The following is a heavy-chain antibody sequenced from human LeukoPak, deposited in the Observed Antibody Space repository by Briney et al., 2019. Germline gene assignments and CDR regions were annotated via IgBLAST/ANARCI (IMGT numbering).Heavy chain of an antibody. CDR3: ARAGRTGLAAPDV. Sequence: PGGSLRLSCAASGFTFSDYWMTWVRQAPGKGLEWVANIKQDGSEKYYVDSVKGRFTISRDNAKNSLYLQMNSLRAEDTAVYYCARAGRTGLAAPDVWGKGTTVTVSS. CDR1: GFTFSDYW. J-gene: IGHJ6*04. CDR2: IKQDGSEK. V-gene: IGHV3-7*01. D-gene: IGHD3-3*02.